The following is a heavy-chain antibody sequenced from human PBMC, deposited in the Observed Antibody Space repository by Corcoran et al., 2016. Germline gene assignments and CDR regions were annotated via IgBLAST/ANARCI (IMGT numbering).Heavy chain of an antibody. D-gene: IGHD2-2*01. CDR3: AKVGFCSTSTCYASFDF. V-gene: IGHV5-51*01. J-gene: IGHJ3*01. Sequence: EVQLVQSGAEVKKPGEYLKISCKGSGYSFTNYWIGWVRQLHGKGLEWMGIIHPADSDTRYSPSFQGQVTISAHKSISTAYVQRSNLKASDTAMYYCAKVGFCSTSTCYASFDFWGQGTMVTVSS. CDR2: IHPADSDT. CDR1: GYSFTNYW.